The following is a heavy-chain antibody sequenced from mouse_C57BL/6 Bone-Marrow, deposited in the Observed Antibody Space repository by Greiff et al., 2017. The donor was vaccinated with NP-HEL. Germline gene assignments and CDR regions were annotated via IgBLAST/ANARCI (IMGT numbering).Heavy chain of an antibody. CDR2: IYPRSGTT. D-gene: IGHD2-5*01. J-gene: IGHJ2*01. CDR1: GYTFTSYG. CDR3: ARDYSKAY. V-gene: IGHV1-81*01. Sequence: VQLQQSGAELARPGASVKLSCKASGYTFTSYGISWVKQRTGQGLEWIGEIYPRSGTTSYNEKFKGKATLTADKSSSTAYMDLRSLTSEDAAVDYCARDYSKAYWGQGTTLTVSS.